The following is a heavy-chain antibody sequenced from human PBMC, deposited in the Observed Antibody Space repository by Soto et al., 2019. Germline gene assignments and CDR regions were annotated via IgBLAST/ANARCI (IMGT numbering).Heavy chain of an antibody. J-gene: IGHJ4*02. CDR2: ISGSGGST. Sequence: EVQLLESGGGLVRPGGSLRLSGAASGFTFSSYAMRWVREAPVKGLEWVSAISGSGGSTYYADSVKGRFTISRDNSKNTLYLQMNSLRAEDTAVYYCARRGSGSYYDYWGQGTLVTVSS. CDR3: ARRGSGSYYDY. CDR1: GFTFSSYA. D-gene: IGHD1-26*01. V-gene: IGHV3-23*01.